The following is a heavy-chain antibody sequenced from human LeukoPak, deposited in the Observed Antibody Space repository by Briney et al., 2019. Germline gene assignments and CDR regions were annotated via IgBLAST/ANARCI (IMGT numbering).Heavy chain of an antibody. CDR2: INSSSGST. J-gene: IGHJ4*02. CDR3: AREGVPAGY. D-gene: IGHD2-2*01. CDR1: GYTFSNYY. V-gene: IGHV1-46*01. Sequence: GASVKVSCKASGYTFSNYYIHWVRRAPGQGLEWMGIINSSSGSTSYAQKFQGRVTMTRDTSTSTLYMELSSLISEDTAVYYCAREGVPAGYWGQGTLVTVSS.